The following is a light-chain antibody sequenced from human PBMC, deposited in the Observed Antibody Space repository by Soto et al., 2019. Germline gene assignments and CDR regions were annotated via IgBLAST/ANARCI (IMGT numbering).Light chain of an antibody. V-gene: IGKV3-20*01. J-gene: IGKJ2*01. CDR1: QSIRSYY. CDR2: GAS. Sequence: EVVLTQSPGALSLSPGDRATLSCRASQSIRSYYLAWYQQKPGQAPRLLIYGASSRATGIPDRFSGSGSGTDLTLTISRLEPEDVAVYYCQHYGGSPRYTFGQGTKLEI. CDR3: QHYGGSPRYT.